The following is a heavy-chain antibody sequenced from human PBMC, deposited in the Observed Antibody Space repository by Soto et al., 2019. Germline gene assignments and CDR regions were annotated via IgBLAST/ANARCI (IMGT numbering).Heavy chain of an antibody. Sequence: QVQLVQSGAEVKKPGASVKVSCKASGYTFTSYGISWVRQAPGQGLEWMGWISAYNGNTNYAQKLQGRVTMTTDTSTSTAYIELRSLRSDDTAVYYCARDRPVTTPSDWYFDLWGRGTLVTVSS. V-gene: IGHV1-18*01. J-gene: IGHJ2*01. CDR3: ARDRPVTTPSDWYFDL. CDR2: ISAYNGNT. D-gene: IGHD4-17*01. CDR1: GYTFTSYG.